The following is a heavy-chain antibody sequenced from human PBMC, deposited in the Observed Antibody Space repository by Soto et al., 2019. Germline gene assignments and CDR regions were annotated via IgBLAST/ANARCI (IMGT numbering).Heavy chain of an antibody. V-gene: IGHV3-30*18. CDR1: GFTFSSHG. CDR2: IPYDGSHQ. D-gene: IGHD3-3*01. CDR3: AKLRVLEWEVQESDY. J-gene: IGHJ4*02. Sequence: QVHLVESGGGVVQPGRSLRLSCAACGFTFSSHGMHWIRQAPGKGLEWVAVIPYDGSHQYYADSVKGRFSISRDNTKNALYLQMNSLRAEDTAVYYCAKLRVLEWEVQESDYWGQGTLVSVSS.